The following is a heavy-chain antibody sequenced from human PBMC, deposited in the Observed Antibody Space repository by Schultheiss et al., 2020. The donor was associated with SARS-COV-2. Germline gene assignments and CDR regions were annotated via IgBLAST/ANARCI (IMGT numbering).Heavy chain of an antibody. CDR3: ASPIAVGATDDY. J-gene: IGHJ4*02. Sequence: SETLSLTCAISGDSVSSNSAAWNWIRQSPSRGLEWLGRTYYRSKWYNDYAVSVKSRITINPDTSKNQFSLQLNSVTAADTAVYYCASPIAVGATDDYWGQGTLVTVSS. CDR2: TYYRSKWYN. V-gene: IGHV6-1*01. D-gene: IGHD1-26*01. CDR1: GDSVSSNSAA.